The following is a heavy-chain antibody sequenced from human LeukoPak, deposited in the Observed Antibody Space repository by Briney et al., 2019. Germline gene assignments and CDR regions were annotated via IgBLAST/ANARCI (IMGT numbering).Heavy chain of an antibody. CDR2: ISGSGGST. D-gene: IGHD2-2*01. J-gene: IGHJ6*02. CDR1: GFTFSSYA. Sequence: GGSLRLFCAASGFTFSSYAMSWVRQAPGKGLEWVSAISGSGGSTYYADSVKGRFTISRDNSKNTLYLQMNSLRAEDTAVYYCAKSSRPSSTSEYYYYGMDVWGQGTTVIVSS. CDR3: AKSSRPSSTSEYYYYGMDV. V-gene: IGHV3-23*01.